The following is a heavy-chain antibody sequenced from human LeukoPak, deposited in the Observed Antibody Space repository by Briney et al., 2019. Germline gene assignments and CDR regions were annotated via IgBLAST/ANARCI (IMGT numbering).Heavy chain of an antibody. Sequence: ASVKVSCKASEYTFTGYYIHWVRQAPGQAPEWMGWINPKNGDTTYAQNFQGRVIMTRDTSVSTAYMGLSRLRSDDTALYYCAMISRNDGFDLWGQGTMVTVSS. CDR3: AMISRNDGFDL. D-gene: IGHD3-16*01. V-gene: IGHV1-2*02. CDR2: INPKNGDT. J-gene: IGHJ3*01. CDR1: EYTFTGYY.